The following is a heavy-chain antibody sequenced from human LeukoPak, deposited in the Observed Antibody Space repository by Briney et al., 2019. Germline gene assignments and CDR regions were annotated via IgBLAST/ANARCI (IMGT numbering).Heavy chain of an antibody. J-gene: IGHJ5*02. Sequence: GGSLRLSCAASGITFSSHWMHWVRQTPGKGLVWVSRINSDGSSTTYADTVKGRFTISRDNAKNSLYLQMNSLRAEDTAVYYCARDDGYYYDSRWRWFDPWGQGTLVTVSS. CDR1: GITFSSHW. V-gene: IGHV3-74*01. D-gene: IGHD3-22*01. CDR2: INSDGSST. CDR3: ARDDGYYYDSRWRWFDP.